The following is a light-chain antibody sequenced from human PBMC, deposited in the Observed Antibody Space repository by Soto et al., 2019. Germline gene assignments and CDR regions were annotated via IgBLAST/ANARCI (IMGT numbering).Light chain of an antibody. J-gene: IGKJ1*01. CDR2: GAS. CDR1: QSVSSN. V-gene: IGKV3-15*01. Sequence: EIVMTQSPATLSVSPGERATLSCRASQSVSSNLAWYQQKPGQAPRLLIYGASTRATGIPARFSGSGSGTEFILTISSLQSEDFAVYYCQQYNNWWTFGQGTKVEI. CDR3: QQYNNWWT.